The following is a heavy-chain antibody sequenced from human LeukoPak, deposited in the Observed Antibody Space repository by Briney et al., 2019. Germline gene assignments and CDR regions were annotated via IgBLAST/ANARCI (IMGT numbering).Heavy chain of an antibody. CDR2: IVEDGSET. Sequence: GGSLRLSCATSGFTFSSYWMTWVRQAPGKGLEWVASIVEDGSETYYLDSVKGRFTFSRDSAKNSLYLQMNSLRGEDTAVYYCASDPTLRFDLWGQGTLVTVSS. CDR3: ASDPTLRFDL. J-gene: IGHJ4*02. CDR1: GFTFSSYW. V-gene: IGHV3-7*01.